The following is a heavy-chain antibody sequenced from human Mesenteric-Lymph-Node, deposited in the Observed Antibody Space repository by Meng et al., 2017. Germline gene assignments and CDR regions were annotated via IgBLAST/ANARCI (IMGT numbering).Heavy chain of an antibody. Sequence: ASAKVSCKASGYTFTSYGISWLRQAPGQGLEWMGWIIAYNGNTNYAQKLQGRVTMTTDTSTSTAYMELRSLRSEDTAVYYCARDVVEVRGVVYYGMDVWGQGTTVTVSS. J-gene: IGHJ6*02. CDR1: GYTFTSYG. CDR2: IIAYNGNT. D-gene: IGHD3-10*01. CDR3: ARDVVEVRGVVYYGMDV. V-gene: IGHV1-18*01.